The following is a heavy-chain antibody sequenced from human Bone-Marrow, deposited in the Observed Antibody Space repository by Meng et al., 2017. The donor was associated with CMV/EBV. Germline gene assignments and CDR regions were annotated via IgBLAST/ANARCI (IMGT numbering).Heavy chain of an antibody. Sequence: ETLSLTCTVSGGSISSYYWSWVRQAPGKGLEWVSAISGSGGSTYYADSVKGRFTISRDNSKNTLYLQMNSLRAEDTAVYYCARGESGYPLYYYYGMDVWGHGTTVTVSS. J-gene: IGHJ6*02. CDR3: ARGESGYPLYYYYGMDV. CDR1: GGSISSYY. CDR2: ISGSGGST. V-gene: IGHV3-23*01. D-gene: IGHD3-22*01.